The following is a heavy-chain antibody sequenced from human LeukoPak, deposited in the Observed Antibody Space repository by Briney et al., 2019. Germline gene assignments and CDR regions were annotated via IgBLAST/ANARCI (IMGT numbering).Heavy chain of an antibody. CDR2: ISSSSSYI. V-gene: IGHV3-21*01. J-gene: IGHJ4*02. CDR3: AREEGYYDSSGREFDY. Sequence: GGSLRLSCAASGFTFSSYSMNWVRQAPGKGLEWVSSISSSSSYIYYADSVKGRFTISRDNAKNSLYLQMNSLRAEDTAVYYCAREEGYYDSSGREFDYWGQGPLVTVSS. D-gene: IGHD3-22*01. CDR1: GFTFSSYS.